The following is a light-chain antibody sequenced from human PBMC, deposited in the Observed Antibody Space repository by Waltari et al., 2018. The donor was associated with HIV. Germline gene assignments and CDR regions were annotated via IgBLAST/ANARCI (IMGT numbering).Light chain of an antibody. CDR3: SSYTSSSTPVV. CDR1: SSDIGTYNY. V-gene: IGLV2-14*01. J-gene: IGLJ2*01. CDR2: DVS. Sequence: QSALTQPASVSGSPGQSITISCTGTSSDIGTYNYVSWYQQHPGKAPKLMIYDVSNRPSGVLNGFPGSRSGNTASLTSSGLQAEDDADYYCSSYTSSSTPVVFGGGTKLTVL.